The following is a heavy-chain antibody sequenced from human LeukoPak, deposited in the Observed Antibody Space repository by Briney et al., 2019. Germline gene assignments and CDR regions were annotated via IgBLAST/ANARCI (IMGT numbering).Heavy chain of an antibody. CDR1: GFTFSDYY. CDR2: ISSSGSTI. J-gene: IGHJ4*02. D-gene: IGHD6-19*01. CDR3: ARAPSSGWSYYFDY. V-gene: IGHV3-11*04. Sequence: GGSLRLSCAASGFTFSDYYMSWIRQAPGKGLEWVSYISSSGSTIYYADSVKGRFTISRDNAKNSLYLQMNSLRAEDTAVYYCARAPSSGWSYYFDYWGQGTLGTVSS.